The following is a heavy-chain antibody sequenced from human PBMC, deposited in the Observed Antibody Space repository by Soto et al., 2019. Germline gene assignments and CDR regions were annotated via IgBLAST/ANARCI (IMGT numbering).Heavy chain of an antibody. J-gene: IGHJ4*02. D-gene: IGHD6-6*01. V-gene: IGHV4-59*01. CDR3: ARVGGLSIAARSYFDY. Sequence: SETLSLTCTVSGGFISSYYWSWIRQPPGKGLEWIGYIYYSGSTNYNPSLKSRVTISVDTSKNQFSLKLSSVTAADTAVYYCARVGGLSIAARSYFDYWGQGTLVTVSS. CDR2: IYYSGST. CDR1: GGFISSYY.